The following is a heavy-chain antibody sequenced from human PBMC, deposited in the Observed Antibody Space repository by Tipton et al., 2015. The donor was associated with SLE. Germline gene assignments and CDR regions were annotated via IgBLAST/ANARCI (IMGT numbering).Heavy chain of an antibody. J-gene: IGHJ3*02. V-gene: IGHV3-30*02. CDR1: GFTVSSNY. CDR2: IRYDGSNK. CDR3: AKGPWGGGSYDAFDI. D-gene: IGHD3-16*01. Sequence: GSLRLSCAASGFTVSSNYMSWVRQAPGKGLEWVAFIRYDGSNKYYADSVKGRFTISRDNSKNTLYLQMNSLRAEDTAVYYCAKGPWGGGSYDAFDIWGQGTMVTVSS.